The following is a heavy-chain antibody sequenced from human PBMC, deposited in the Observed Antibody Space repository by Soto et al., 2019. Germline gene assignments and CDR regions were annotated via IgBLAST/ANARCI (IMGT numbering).Heavy chain of an antibody. J-gene: IGHJ4*02. CDR1: GFTFSSYA. Sequence: QPGGSLRLSCAASGFTFSSYAMHWVRQAPGKGLEWVAVISYDGSNKYYADSVKGRFTISRDNSKNTLYLQMNSLRAEDTAVYYCAPRPHSATVMEDYFDYWGQGTLVTVSS. CDR2: ISYDGSNK. V-gene: IGHV3-30-3*01. CDR3: APRPHSATVMEDYFDY. D-gene: IGHD4-17*01.